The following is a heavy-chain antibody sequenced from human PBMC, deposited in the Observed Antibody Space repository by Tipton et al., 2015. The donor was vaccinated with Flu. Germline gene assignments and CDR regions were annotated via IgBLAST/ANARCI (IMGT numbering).Heavy chain of an antibody. J-gene: IGHJ5*02. CDR3: ARGPGRDIAVRGWFDP. V-gene: IGHV1-8*01. CDR1: GYTFTSYD. Sequence: QLVQSGAEVKKPGASAKVSCETSGYTFTSYDINWVRQATGQGLEWMGWMNPNSGNTGYAQKFQGRVSMTRNTSISTAYMELNSLTSDDTAVYYCARGPGRDIAVRGWFDPWGQGTLVTVSS. D-gene: IGHD6-6*01. CDR2: MNPNSGNT.